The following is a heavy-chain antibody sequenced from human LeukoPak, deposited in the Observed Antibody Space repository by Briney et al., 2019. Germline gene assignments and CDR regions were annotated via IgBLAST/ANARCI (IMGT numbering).Heavy chain of an antibody. J-gene: IGHJ5*02. CDR2: IYYSGST. CDR1: GGSISSGGYY. CDR3: ARGGSSTSCWFDP. Sequence: SETLSLTGTVSGGSISSGGYYWSWIRQHPGKGLEWIGYIYYSGSTYYNPSLKSRVTISVDTSKNQFSLKLSSVTAADTAVYYCARGGSSTSCWFDPWGQGTLVTVSS. D-gene: IGHD2-2*01. V-gene: IGHV4-31*03.